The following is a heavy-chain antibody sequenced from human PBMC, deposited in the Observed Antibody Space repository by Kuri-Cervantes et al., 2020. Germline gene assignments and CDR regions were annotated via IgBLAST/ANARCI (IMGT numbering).Heavy chain of an antibody. CDR2: INHSGSN. J-gene: IGHJ4*02. CDR1: GGSFSGYY. CDR3: GRHRAEVVIDFDC. V-gene: IGHV4-34*01. D-gene: IGHD3-22*01. Sequence: SQTLSLTCAVYGGSFSGYYWSWTRQPPGKGLEWIGEINHSGSNNYNPSLKSRVTIAVDTSKNQFSLKLSSVTASDTAVYYWGRHRAEVVIDFDCWGQGTMVTVSS.